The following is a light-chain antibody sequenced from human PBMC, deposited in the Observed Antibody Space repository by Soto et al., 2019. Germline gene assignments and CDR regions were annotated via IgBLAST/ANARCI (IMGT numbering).Light chain of an antibody. V-gene: IGLV1-47*01. J-gene: IGLJ2*01. Sequence: QSVLTQPPSASGTPGQRVTISCSGSSSNIGRHDVYWYQHLPGTAPKVLIYRVNQRPSGVPDRFSGSKSGTSASLAISGLQSEDEADYFCATCDDDLSVLFGGGTKVTVL. CDR3: ATCDDDLSVL. CDR2: RVN. CDR1: SSNIGRHD.